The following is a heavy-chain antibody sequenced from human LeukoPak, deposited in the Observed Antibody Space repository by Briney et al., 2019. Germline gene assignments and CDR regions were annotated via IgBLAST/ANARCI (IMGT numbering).Heavy chain of an antibody. Sequence: GGSLRLSCAASGFIFSNYGMNWVRQAPGKGLVWVSRINSDGTITTYADSVKGRFTVSRDNAKNTLYLQMNSLRAEDTAVYYCARREGDCSGGTCYLDYWGQGTLVTVSS. CDR1: GFIFSNYG. CDR2: INSDGTIT. J-gene: IGHJ4*02. CDR3: ARREGDCSGGTCYLDY. D-gene: IGHD2-15*01. V-gene: IGHV3-74*01.